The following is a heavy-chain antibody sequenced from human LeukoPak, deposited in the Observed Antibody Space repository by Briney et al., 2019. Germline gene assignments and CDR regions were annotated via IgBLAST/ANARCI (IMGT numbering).Heavy chain of an antibody. V-gene: IGHV4-59*01. J-gene: IGHJ4*02. Sequence: PSETLSLTCTVSGGSINSYYWNWIRQPPGKGLEWIGYIYYSGTTNYNPSLKSRVTTSIDTSKKKFSLKLSSVTAADTAVYYCAGVFSGRRPFELWGQGTLVTVSS. CDR1: GGSINSYY. CDR3: AGVFSGRRPFEL. CDR2: IYYSGTT. D-gene: IGHD3-10*01.